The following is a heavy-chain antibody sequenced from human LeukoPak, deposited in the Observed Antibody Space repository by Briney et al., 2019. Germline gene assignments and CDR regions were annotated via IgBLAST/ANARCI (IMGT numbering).Heavy chain of an antibody. Sequence: GGSLRLSCAASGFTFSSYEMNWVRQAPGKGLEWVSAISVSGNTYHADSVKGRFTISRDSYKNTLYLQMNSLRAEDAAVYYCAKAPVTTCSGAYCYPFDYWGQGTLVTVSS. CDR3: AKAPVTTCSGAYCYPFDY. J-gene: IGHJ4*02. CDR2: ISVSGNT. CDR1: GFTFSSYE. V-gene: IGHV3-23*01. D-gene: IGHD2-15*01.